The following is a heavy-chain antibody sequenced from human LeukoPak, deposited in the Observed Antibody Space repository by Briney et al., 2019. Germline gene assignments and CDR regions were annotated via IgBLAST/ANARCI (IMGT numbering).Heavy chain of an antibody. V-gene: IGHV3-23*01. CDR2: ISGSGGST. D-gene: IGHD2-2*03. Sequence: SGGSLRLSCAASGFTFSSYAMSWVRQAPGKGLEWVSAISGSGGSTYYADSVKGRFTISRDNSKNTLYLQMNSLRAEDTAVYYCAKMPLDIVVVPAAYFDYWGQGTLVTVSS. CDR1: GFTFSSYA. CDR3: AKMPLDIVVVPAAYFDY. J-gene: IGHJ4*02.